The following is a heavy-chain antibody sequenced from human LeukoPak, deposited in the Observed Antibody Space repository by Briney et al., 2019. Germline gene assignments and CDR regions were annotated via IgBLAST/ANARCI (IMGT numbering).Heavy chain of an antibody. J-gene: IGHJ6*03. CDR3: ARGGGTGYYYYYMDV. Sequence: SETLSLTCTVSGGSISSGSYYWSWIRQPAGKGLEWIGRIYTSGSTNYNPSLKSRVTISVDTSKNQFSLKLSSVTAADTAVYYCARGGGTGYYYYYMDVWGKGTTVTVSS. V-gene: IGHV4-61*02. D-gene: IGHD1-14*01. CDR1: GGSISSGSYY. CDR2: IYTSGST.